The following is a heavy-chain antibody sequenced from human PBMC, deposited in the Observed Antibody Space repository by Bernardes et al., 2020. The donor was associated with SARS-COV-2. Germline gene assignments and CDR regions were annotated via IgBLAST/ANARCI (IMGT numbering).Heavy chain of an antibody. D-gene: IGHD6-19*01. CDR1: GGSISSSNW. CDR3: ARVQGVYSSGWYEAFDI. CDR2: IYHSGST. J-gene: IGHJ3*02. Sequence: SETLSLTCAVSGGSISSSNWWSWVRQPPGKGLEWIGEIYHSGSTNYNPSLKSRVTISVDKSKNQFSLKLSSVTAADTAVYYCARVQGVYSSGWYEAFDIWGQGTMVTVSS. V-gene: IGHV4-4*02.